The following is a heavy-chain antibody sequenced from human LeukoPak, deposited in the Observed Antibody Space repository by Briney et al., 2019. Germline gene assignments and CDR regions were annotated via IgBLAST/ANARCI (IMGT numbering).Heavy chain of an antibody. V-gene: IGHV7-4-1*02. CDR1: GYTFTSYA. Sequence: ASVKVSCKASGYTFTSYAMNWVRQAPGQGLEWMGWINTNTGNPTYAQGFTGRFVFSLDTSVSTAYLQISSLKAEDTAVYYCARGQYSSGWYSIDYWGQGTLVTVSS. J-gene: IGHJ4*02. D-gene: IGHD6-19*01. CDR3: ARGQYSSGWYSIDY. CDR2: INTNTGNP.